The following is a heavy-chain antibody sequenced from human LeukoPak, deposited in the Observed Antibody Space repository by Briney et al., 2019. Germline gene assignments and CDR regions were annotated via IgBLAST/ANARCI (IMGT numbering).Heavy chain of an antibody. CDR1: GFTFSSRA. Sequence: GGSLRLSCAASGFTFSSRAMRWVRQAPGKGLEWVAVVSDDGTDKYYADSVKGRLTISRDNSRNTLYLQMSGLRVDDTAVYYCARSGKAGRGWLRYYFDFWGQETLVTSPQ. D-gene: IGHD5-12*01. CDR3: ARSGKAGRGWLRYYFDF. CDR2: VSDDGTDK. J-gene: IGHJ4*02. V-gene: IGHV3-30*04.